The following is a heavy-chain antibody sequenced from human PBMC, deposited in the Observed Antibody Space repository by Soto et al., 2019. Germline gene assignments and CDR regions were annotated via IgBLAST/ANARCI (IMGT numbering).Heavy chain of an antibody. CDR3: ARETRILKYFDY. CDR2: IYHSGST. J-gene: IGHJ4*02. V-gene: IGHV4-30-2*01. D-gene: IGHD2-21*01. CDR1: GDSISSGGYS. Sequence: TLSLTCAVSGDSISSGGYSWSWIRQPPGKGLEWIGYIYHSGSTYYNPSLKSRVTISVDRSKNQFSLKLSSVTAADTAVYYCARETRILKYFDYWGQGTLVTVSS.